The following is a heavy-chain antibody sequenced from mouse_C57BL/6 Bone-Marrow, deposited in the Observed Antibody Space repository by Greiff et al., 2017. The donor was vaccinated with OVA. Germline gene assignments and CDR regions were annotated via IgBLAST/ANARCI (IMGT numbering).Heavy chain of an antibody. CDR3: ASYDYDKDWYFDV. Sequence: EVQLQESGPGLVKPSQSLSLTCSVTGYSITSGYYWNWIRQFPGNKLEWMGYISYDGSNNYNPSLKNRISITRDTSKNQFFLKLNSVTTEDTATHYCASYDYDKDWYFDVWGTGTTVTVSS. CDR2: ISYDGSN. D-gene: IGHD2-4*01. CDR1: GYSITSGYY. V-gene: IGHV3-6*01. J-gene: IGHJ1*03.